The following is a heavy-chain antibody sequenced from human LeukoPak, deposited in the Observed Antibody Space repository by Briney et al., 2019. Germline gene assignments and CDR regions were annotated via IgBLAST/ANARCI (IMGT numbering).Heavy chain of an antibody. D-gene: IGHD3-9*01. J-gene: IGHJ6*03. CDR2: VIPIFGTA. Sequence: SVKVSCKASGGTFSSYAISWVRQAPGQGLEWMGGVIPIFGTANYAQKFQGRVTITTDESTSTAYMELSSLRSEDTAVYYCAREGGEGYFDWRHRNYYYYYYMDVWGKGTTVTVSS. CDR1: GGTFSSYA. CDR3: AREGGEGYFDWRHRNYYYYYYMDV. V-gene: IGHV1-69*05.